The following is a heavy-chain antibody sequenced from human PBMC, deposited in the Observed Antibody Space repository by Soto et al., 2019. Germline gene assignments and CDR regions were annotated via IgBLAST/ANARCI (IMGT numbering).Heavy chain of an antibody. CDR1: GYSFTSYW. V-gene: IGHV5-51*03. Sequence: EVQLVQSGAEVKKPGESLKISCKGSGYSFTSYWFGWVRQMPGKGLEWMGIIYPDDSDTRYSPSFQGQVTISADKSLNTAYLQWSSLKASDTAIYYCAMTTVVSNFEYWGRGTRVTVSS. CDR3: AMTTVVSNFEY. J-gene: IGHJ4*02. CDR2: IYPDDSDT. D-gene: IGHD4-17*01.